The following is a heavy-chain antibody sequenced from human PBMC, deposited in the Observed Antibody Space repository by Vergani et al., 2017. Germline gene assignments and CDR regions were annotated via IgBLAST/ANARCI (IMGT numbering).Heavy chain of an antibody. J-gene: IGHJ3*02. D-gene: IGHD3-22*01. CDR2: ISARYPST. V-gene: IGHV3-23*01. CDR1: GFTFSACP. Sequence: EVQLLQSGGGVIQPGGSVRLSCAASGFTFSACPMTWVRQAPGKGLEWVSSISARYPSTYYADSVKGRFTISRDNSKNMLYLQMNSLRAEDTAVYYCARGPYYYDSSGYYDDDAFDIWGQGTMVTVSS. CDR3: ARGPYYYDSSGYYDDDAFDI.